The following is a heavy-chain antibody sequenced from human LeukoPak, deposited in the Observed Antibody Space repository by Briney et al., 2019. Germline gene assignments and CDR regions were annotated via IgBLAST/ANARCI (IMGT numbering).Heavy chain of an antibody. CDR2: MNPKSANT. D-gene: IGHD1-26*01. CDR1: GYTFTSYD. Sequence: ASVKVSCKASGYTFTSYDINWVRQATGQGLEWMAWMNPKSANTGYAQKFQGRVTVTRNTSTSTAYMELSGLRSDDTAVYYCARGPMYSASYNYWGQGTLVTVSS. CDR3: ARGPMYSASYNY. V-gene: IGHV1-8*01. J-gene: IGHJ4*02.